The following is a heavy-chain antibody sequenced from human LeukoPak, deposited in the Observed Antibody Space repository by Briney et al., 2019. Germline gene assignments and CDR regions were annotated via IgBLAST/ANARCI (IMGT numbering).Heavy chain of an antibody. CDR2: INHRGST. CDR1: AGSFYGYF. D-gene: IGHD6-13*01. Sequence: PSETLSHLCAGYAGSFYGYFDSWIRQPPGEGLEWIGEINHRGSTNYNPSLKSRVTISVDTSKNQFSLKLSSGTAADTAVYYCAREISWARGAFDICGQATMVTVSS. V-gene: IGHV4-34*01. CDR3: AREISWARGAFDI. J-gene: IGHJ3*02.